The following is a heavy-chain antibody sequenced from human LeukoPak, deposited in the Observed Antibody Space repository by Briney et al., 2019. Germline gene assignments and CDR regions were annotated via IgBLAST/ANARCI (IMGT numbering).Heavy chain of an antibody. J-gene: IGHJ4*02. V-gene: IGHV3-30*02. CDR3: AKLSGAYGDSRDY. CDR2: IRYDGSNK. CDR1: GFTFSIYG. D-gene: IGHD4-17*01. Sequence: GGSLRLSCAASGFTFSIYGMHWVRQAPGKGLEWVAFIRYDGSNKYYADSVKGRFTISRDYSKNTPYLQVNSLRPEDTAVYYCAKLSGAYGDSRDYWGQGTLVTVSS.